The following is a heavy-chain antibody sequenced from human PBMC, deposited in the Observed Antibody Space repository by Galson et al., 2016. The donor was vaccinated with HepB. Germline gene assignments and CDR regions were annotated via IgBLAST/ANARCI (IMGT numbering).Heavy chain of an antibody. Sequence: SLRLSCAASGFSFNTYNMNWVRQAPGKGLEWISYISSTSISLYYADSVKGRFTISRDNARSTLYLQMNSLRDEDTAAYYCVRDVFCRSPRCYEGNFWFFDLWGRGTLVTVSS. V-gene: IGHV3-48*02. CDR2: ISSTSISL. J-gene: IGHJ2*01. CDR1: GFSFNTYN. D-gene: IGHD2-2*01. CDR3: VRDVFCRSPRCYEGNFWFFDL.